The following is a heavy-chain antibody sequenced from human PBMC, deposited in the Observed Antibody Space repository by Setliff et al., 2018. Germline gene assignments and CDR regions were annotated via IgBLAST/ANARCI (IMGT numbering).Heavy chain of an antibody. CDR1: GFTFSQYN. CDR2: LDGDSGHI. J-gene: IGHJ4*02. D-gene: IGHD2-15*01. CDR3: ARRIKEGNHFFDY. V-gene: IGHV3-21*01. Sequence: GGSLRLSCAASGFTFSQYNLNWVRQAPGKRLEWVSSLDGDSGHIYYADSLRGRFTISRDNAKNSLYLQMNSLRVEDTAVYYCARRIKEGNHFFDYWGQGTLV.